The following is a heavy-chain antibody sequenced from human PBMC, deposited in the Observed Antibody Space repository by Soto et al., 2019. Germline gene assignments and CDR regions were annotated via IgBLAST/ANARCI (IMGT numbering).Heavy chain of an antibody. CDR3: ARWGGLSCSGAVCFKKPFDY. CDR1: GGTFNNYA. D-gene: IGHD2-8*02. V-gene: IGHV1-69*06. J-gene: IGHJ4*02. CDR2: IIPISGTT. Sequence: QVQLVQSGAEVKRPESSMKVSCKPSGGTFNNYAINGVRQAPGQGLEWMGAIIPISGTTKYAQKFQGRVTITADKSTSTVYMDLSSLRSEDTAVYYCARWGGLSCSGAVCFKKPFDYWGQGTLVTVSS.